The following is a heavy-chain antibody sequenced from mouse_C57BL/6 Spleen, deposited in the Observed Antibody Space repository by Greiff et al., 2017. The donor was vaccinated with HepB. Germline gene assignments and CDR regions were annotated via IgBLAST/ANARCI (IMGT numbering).Heavy chain of an antibody. D-gene: IGHD1-1*01. CDR2: ISYDGSN. CDR1: GYSITSGYY. Sequence: EVKLQESGPGLVKPSQSLSLTCSVTGYSITSGYYWNWIRQFPGNKLEWMGYISYDGSNNYNPSLKNRISITRDTSKNQFFLKLNSVTTEDTATYYCARDANYYGSNWYFGVWGTGTTVTVSS. J-gene: IGHJ1*03. CDR3: ARDANYYGSNWYFGV. V-gene: IGHV3-6*01.